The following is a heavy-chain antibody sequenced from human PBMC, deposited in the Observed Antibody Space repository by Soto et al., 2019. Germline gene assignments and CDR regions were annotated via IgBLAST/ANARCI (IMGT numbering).Heavy chain of an antibody. CDR2: IFYTGTT. Sequence: SEPLSLPCTVSGDSISSVDYYWGWVPQPPGKGLEWIGYIFYTGTTYHNPSLQSRVAISVDTSENQFSLRLTSVTAADTAVYYCARLFAYYDKEPGAFDIWGQGTMVTV. D-gene: IGHD3-22*01. V-gene: IGHV4-30-4*01. CDR1: GDSISSVDYY. J-gene: IGHJ3*02. CDR3: ARLFAYYDKEPGAFDI.